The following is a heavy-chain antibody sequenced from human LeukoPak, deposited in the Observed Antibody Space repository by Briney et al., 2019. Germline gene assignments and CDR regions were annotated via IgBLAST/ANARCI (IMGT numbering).Heavy chain of an antibody. V-gene: IGHV3-7*01. CDR1: GFTLSSYW. CDR3: ARGRRYDYVWGSYPFDY. CDR2: IKQDGSEK. Sequence: PGGSLRLSCAASGFTLSSYWMSWVRQAPGKGLEWVANIKQDGSEKYYVDSVKGRFTISRDNAKHSLYLQMNSLRAEDTAVYYCARGRRYDYVWGSYPFDYWGQGTLVTVSS. J-gene: IGHJ4*02. D-gene: IGHD3-16*01.